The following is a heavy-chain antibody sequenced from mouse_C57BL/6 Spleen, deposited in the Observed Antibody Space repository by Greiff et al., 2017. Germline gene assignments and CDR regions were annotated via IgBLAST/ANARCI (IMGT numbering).Heavy chain of an antibody. CDR1: GYAFSSYW. J-gene: IGHJ4*01. CDR3: ASPYYYGSSHYAMDY. Sequence: QVHVKQSGAELVKPGASVKISCKASGYAFSSYWMNWVKQRPGKGLEWIGQIYPGDGDTNYNGKFKGKATLTADKSSSTAYMQLSSLTSEDSAVYFCASPYYYGSSHYAMDYWGQGTSVTVSS. D-gene: IGHD1-1*01. V-gene: IGHV1-80*01. CDR2: IYPGDGDT.